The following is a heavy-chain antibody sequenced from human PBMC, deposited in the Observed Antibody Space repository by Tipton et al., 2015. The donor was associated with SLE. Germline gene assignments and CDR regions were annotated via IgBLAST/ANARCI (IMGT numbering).Heavy chain of an antibody. CDR1: GGSISSGSYY. J-gene: IGHJ4*02. CDR3: ARDRGSSSTLGFDY. D-gene: IGHD6-6*01. V-gene: IGHV4-61*02. CDR2: IYTSGST. Sequence: LRLSCTVSGGSISSGSYYWSWIRQPAGKGLEWIGRIYTSGSTNYNPSLKSRVTISVDTSKNQFSRKLSSVTAADTAVYYCARDRGSSSTLGFDYWGQGTLVTVSS.